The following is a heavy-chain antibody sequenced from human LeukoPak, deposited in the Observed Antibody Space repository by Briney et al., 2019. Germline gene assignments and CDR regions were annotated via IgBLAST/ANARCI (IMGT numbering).Heavy chain of an antibody. J-gene: IGHJ4*02. Sequence: KPSETLSLTCAVSGYSISSGYYWGWLRQPPGKGLEWIGSIYHSGSTYYNPSLKSRVTISVDTSKNQFSLKLGSVTAADTAVYYCARRRYSSGWYDYWGQGTLVTVSS. V-gene: IGHV4-38-2*01. CDR1: GYSISSGYY. CDR2: IYHSGST. CDR3: ARRRYSSGWYDY. D-gene: IGHD6-19*01.